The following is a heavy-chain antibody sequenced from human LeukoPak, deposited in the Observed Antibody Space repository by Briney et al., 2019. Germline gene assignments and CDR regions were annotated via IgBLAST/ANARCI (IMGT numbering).Heavy chain of an antibody. V-gene: IGHV3-23*01. CDR2: ISGSGVNT. J-gene: IGHJ4*02. CDR1: GFTFSTYA. CDR3: AKKWGAYFDY. Sequence: GGSLRLSCAASGFTFSTYAMSWVRQAPGKGLEWVSGISGSGVNTYYADSVKGRFTISRDNSKNTLYLEMNSLRAEDTAVYYCAKKWGAYFDYWGQGTLVTVSS. D-gene: IGHD3-16*01.